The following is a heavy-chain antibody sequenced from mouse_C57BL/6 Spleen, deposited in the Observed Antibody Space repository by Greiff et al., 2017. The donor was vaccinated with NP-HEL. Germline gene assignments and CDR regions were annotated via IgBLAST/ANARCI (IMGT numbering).Heavy chain of an antibody. D-gene: IGHD2-4*01. CDR2: IDPSDSYT. CDR3: ARKSDYDGGAWFAY. CDR1: GYTFTSYW. V-gene: IGHV1-69*01. J-gene: IGHJ3*01. Sequence: QVQLQQPGAELVMPGASVKLSCKASGYTFTSYWMHWVKQRPGQGLEWIGEIDPSDSYTNYNQKFKGKSTLTVDKSSSTAYMQLSSLTSEDSAVYYCARKSDYDGGAWFAYWGQGTLVTVSA.